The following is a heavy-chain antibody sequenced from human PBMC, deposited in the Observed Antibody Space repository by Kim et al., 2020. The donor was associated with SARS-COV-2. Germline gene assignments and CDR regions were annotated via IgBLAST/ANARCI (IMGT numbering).Heavy chain of an antibody. J-gene: IGHJ4*02. D-gene: IGHD3-22*01. Sequence: SETLSHTCAVYGGSFSDYSWSWIRQPPGKGLEWIGDIDHRGSTNYNPSLKSRLTISVDTSKNQFSLKLTSVTAADTAVYYCARGRGGISMVVVVITAAEYYFDYWGRGSRVTVSS. CDR2: IDHRGST. CDR3: ARGRGGISMVVVVITAAEYYFDY. V-gene: IGHV4-34*01. CDR1: GGSFSDYS.